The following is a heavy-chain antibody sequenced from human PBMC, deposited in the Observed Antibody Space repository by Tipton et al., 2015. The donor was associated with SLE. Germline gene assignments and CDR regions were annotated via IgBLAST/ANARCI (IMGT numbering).Heavy chain of an antibody. J-gene: IGHJ5*02. Sequence: TLSLTCTVSGGSISSTSYYWGWLRQPPGKGLEWIGSIYYSGSTYYNLSLKSRVTISVDTSKNQFSLNLSPVTAADTAVYYCARERTGFGWLDPWGQGTLVTVSS. V-gene: IGHV4-39*07. CDR2: IYYSGST. CDR1: GGSISSTSYY. D-gene: IGHD3/OR15-3a*01. CDR3: ARERTGFGWLDP.